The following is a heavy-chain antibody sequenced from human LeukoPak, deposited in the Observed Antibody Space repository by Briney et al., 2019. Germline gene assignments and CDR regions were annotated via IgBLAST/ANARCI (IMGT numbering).Heavy chain of an antibody. J-gene: IGHJ4*02. V-gene: IGHV3-48*03. CDR3: ARGNSYDSSGYYYEGGGIDY. Sequence: QAGGSLRLSCAASGFTFSSYEMNWVRQAPGKGLEWVSYISSSGSTIYYADSVKGRFTISRDNAKNSLYLQMNSLRAEDTAVYYCARGNSYDSSGYYYEGGGIDYWGQGTLVTVSS. CDR1: GFTFSSYE. CDR2: ISSSGSTI. D-gene: IGHD3-22*01.